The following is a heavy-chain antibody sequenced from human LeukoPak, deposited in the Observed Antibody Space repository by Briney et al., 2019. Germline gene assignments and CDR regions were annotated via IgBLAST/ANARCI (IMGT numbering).Heavy chain of an antibody. D-gene: IGHD2-2*01. J-gene: IGHJ4*02. V-gene: IGHV4-59*01. CDR2: IYYSGST. CDR3: ARERGYCSSTSCPLFDS. CDR1: GGSISSYY. Sequence: SETLSLTCTVSGGSISSYYWSWIRQPPGKGLEWIGYIYYSGSTNYNPSLKSRVTISVDTSKNQFSLKLSSVTAADTAVYYCARERGYCSSTSCPLFDSWGQGTLVTVSS.